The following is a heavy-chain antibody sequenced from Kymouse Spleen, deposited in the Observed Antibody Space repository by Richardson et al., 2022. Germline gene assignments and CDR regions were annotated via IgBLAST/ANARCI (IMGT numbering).Heavy chain of an antibody. CDR1: GFTFSSYS. CDR3: ARYGSGSYSFDY. D-gene: IGHD3-10*01. V-gene: IGHV3-21*03. Sequence: EVQLVESGGGLVKPGGSLRLSCAASGFTFSSYSMNWVRQAPGKGLEWVSSISSSSSYIYYADSVKGRFTISRDNAKNSLYLQMNSLRAEDTAVYYCARYGSGSYSFDYWGQGTLVTVSS. J-gene: IGHJ4*02. CDR2: ISSSSSYI.